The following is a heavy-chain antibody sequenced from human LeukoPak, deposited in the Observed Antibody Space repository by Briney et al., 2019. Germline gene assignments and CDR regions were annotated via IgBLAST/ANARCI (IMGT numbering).Heavy chain of an antibody. CDR1: GGSISSYY. CDR3: ARGYCSSTSCYAFDI. Sequence: SETLSLTCTVSGGSISSYYWSWIRQPPGKGLEWIGYIYYSGSTNYNPSLKSRVTISVDTSKHQFSLKLSSVTAADTAGYYCARGYCSSTSCYAFDIWGQGTMVTVSS. V-gene: IGHV4-59*08. J-gene: IGHJ3*02. D-gene: IGHD2-2*01. CDR2: IYYSGST.